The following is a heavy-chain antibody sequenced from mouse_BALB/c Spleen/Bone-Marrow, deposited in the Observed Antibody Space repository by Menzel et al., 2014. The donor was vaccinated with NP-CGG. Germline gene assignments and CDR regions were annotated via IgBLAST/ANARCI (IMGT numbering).Heavy chain of an antibody. J-gene: IGHJ4*01. Sequence: EVHLVESGGGLLQPGGSLKLSCAASGFTFSNYGMSWVRQTPDKRLELVATINSNGGSTYYPDSVKGRFTISRDNAKNTLYLQMSSLKSEHTAMYYCARENYRYFYAMDYWGQGTSVTVSS. CDR2: INSNGGST. CDR1: GFTFSNYG. V-gene: IGHV5-6-3*01. CDR3: ARENYRYFYAMDY. D-gene: IGHD2-14*01.